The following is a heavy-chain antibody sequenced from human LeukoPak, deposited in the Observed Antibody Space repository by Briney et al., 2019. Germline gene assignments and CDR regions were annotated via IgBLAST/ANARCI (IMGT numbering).Heavy chain of an antibody. CDR2: ISSNGGST. J-gene: IGHJ4*02. CDR3: VRGRGYSAYDPFDY. CDR1: GFTFSSYA. Sequence: QTGGALRLSCSASGFTFSSYAIHWVRQALGKGLEYVSAISSNGGSTYNADSVKGRFTISRDNSKNTLYLQMSSLRAEDTAVYYCVRGRGYSAYDPFDYWGQGTLVTVSS. V-gene: IGHV3-64D*06. D-gene: IGHD5-12*01.